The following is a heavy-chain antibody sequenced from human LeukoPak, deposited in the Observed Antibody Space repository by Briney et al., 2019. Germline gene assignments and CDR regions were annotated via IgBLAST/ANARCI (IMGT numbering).Heavy chain of an antibody. CDR1: GFTFSSYW. Sequence: PGGSLRLSCAASGFTFSSYWMSWVRQAPGKGLEWVGNIKQDGSEKYYADSVKGRFTISRDNAKSPLYLQMNSLRAEDTAVYYCARGAQYCNGGSCFEYYFNYWGQGTLVTVSS. CDR2: IKQDGSEK. J-gene: IGHJ4*02. D-gene: IGHD2-15*01. V-gene: IGHV3-7*01. CDR3: ARGAQYCNGGSCFEYYFNY.